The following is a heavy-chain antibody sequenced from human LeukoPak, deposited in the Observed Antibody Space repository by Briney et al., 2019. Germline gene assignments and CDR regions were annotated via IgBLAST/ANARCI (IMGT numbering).Heavy chain of an antibody. CDR1: GGSISSYY. CDR2: IYYSGNT. D-gene: IGHD3-10*01. J-gene: IGHJ4*02. Sequence: SETLSLTCTVSGGSISSYYWSWIRQPPGKGLEWIGYIYYSGNTKYNPSLKSRVTISVDTSKNQFSLKVRSVTAADTAVYYCARHYSYYGSGTYFDYWGQGTLVTVSS. V-gene: IGHV4-59*01. CDR3: ARHYSYYGSGTYFDY.